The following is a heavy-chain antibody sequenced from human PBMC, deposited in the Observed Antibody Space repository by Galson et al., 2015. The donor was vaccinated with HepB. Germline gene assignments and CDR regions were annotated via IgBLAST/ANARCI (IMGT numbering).Heavy chain of an antibody. CDR2: IKSKTDGGTT. CDR1: GFTFSNAW. Sequence: SLRLSCAASGFTFSNAWMSWVRQAPGKGLEWVGRIKSKTDGGTTDYAAPVKGRFTISRDDSKNTLYLQMNSLKTEDTAVYYCTTDTYYYDSSGYIFAVYEYFQHWGQGTLVTVSS. J-gene: IGHJ1*01. CDR3: TTDTYYYDSSGYIFAVYEYFQH. D-gene: IGHD3-22*01. V-gene: IGHV3-15*01.